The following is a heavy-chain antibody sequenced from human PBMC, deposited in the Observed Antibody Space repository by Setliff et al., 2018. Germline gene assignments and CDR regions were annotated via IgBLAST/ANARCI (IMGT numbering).Heavy chain of an antibody. CDR1: GGSISSYY. Sequence: PSETLSLTCTVSGGSISSYYWSWIRQPPGKGLEWIGYIYYSGSTNYNPSLKSRVTISVDTSKNQFYLKLSSVTAADTAVYYCAGDEGSSYFYGMDVWGQGTTVTVSS. J-gene: IGHJ6*02. CDR2: IYYSGST. CDR3: AGDEGSSYFYGMDV. V-gene: IGHV4-59*01. D-gene: IGHD6-13*01.